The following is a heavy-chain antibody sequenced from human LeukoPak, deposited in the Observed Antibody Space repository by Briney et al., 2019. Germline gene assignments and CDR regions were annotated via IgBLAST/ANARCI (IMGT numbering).Heavy chain of an antibody. Sequence: GASVKVSCKASGYTFTGYYMHWVRQAPGQGLEWMRWINPNSGGTNYAQKFQGRVTMTRDTSISTAYMELSRLRSDDTAVYYCARVDIRPKKYYYGMDVWGQGTTVTVSS. V-gene: IGHV1-2*02. D-gene: IGHD2-15*01. CDR3: ARVDIRPKKYYYGMDV. J-gene: IGHJ6*02. CDR1: GYTFTGYY. CDR2: INPNSGGT.